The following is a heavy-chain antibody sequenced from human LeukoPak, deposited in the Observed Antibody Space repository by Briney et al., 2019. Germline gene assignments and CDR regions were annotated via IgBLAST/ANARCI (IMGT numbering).Heavy chain of an antibody. V-gene: IGHV3-33*06. CDR3: AKDRGSRGYSNYDFDY. CDR2: IWYDGSNK. Sequence: PGRSLRLSCAASGFTFSSYGMRWVRQAPGKGLEWVAVIWYDGSNKYYADSVKGRFTISRDNSKNTLCLQMNSLRAEDTAVYYCAKDRGSRGYSNYDFDYWGQGTLVTVSS. CDR1: GFTFSSYG. J-gene: IGHJ4*02. D-gene: IGHD4-11*01.